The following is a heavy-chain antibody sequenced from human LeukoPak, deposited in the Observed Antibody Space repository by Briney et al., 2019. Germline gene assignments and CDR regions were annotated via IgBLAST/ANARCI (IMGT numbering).Heavy chain of an antibody. J-gene: IGHJ3*02. CDR3: ATRSSRLLRAAFDI. CDR1: GYTFTSYY. Sequence: ASVKVSCKASGYTFTSYYMHWVRQAPGQGLEWMGIINPSGGSTSYAQKLQGRVTMTEDTSTDTAYMELSSLRSEDTAVYYCATRSSRLLRAAFDIWGQGTMVTVSS. D-gene: IGHD3-22*01. V-gene: IGHV1-46*01. CDR2: INPSGGST.